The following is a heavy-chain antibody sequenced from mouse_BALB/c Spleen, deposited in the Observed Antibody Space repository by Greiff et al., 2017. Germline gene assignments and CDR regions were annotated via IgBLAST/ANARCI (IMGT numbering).Heavy chain of an antibody. D-gene: IGHD2-4*01. CDR1: GYTFRSYW. Sequence: QVQLQQSGAELMKPGASVKISCKATGYTFRSYWIEWVKQRPGHGLEWIGEILPGSGSTNYNEKFKGKATFTADTSANTAYMQLSSLTSEDAAVYYCADDDGGYWGQGTTRTVAS. CDR3: ADDDGGY. V-gene: IGHV1-9*01. J-gene: IGHJ2*01. CDR2: ILPGSGST.